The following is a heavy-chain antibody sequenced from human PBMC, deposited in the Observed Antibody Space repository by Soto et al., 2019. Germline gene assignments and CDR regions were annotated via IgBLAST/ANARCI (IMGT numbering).Heavy chain of an antibody. D-gene: IGHD3-22*01. CDR2: INPTGGST. CDR3: ARVSRDNRGDYIFDY. Sequence: QVQLVQSGAEVKKPGASVKVSCKASGYTFTSHYIHWVRQAPGQGLEWAGMINPTGGSTRYAQSFQGRVTMTRDTSTSTVYMELRSLRSDDTAVYYCARVSRDNRGDYIFDYWGPGTLVTVSS. J-gene: IGHJ4*02. CDR1: GYTFTSHY. V-gene: IGHV1-46*01.